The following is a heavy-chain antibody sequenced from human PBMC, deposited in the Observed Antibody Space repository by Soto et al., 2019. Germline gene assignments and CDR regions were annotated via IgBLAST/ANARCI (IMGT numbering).Heavy chain of an antibody. J-gene: IGHJ3*02. CDR1: GGSVSSGSYY. CDR2: IYYSGST. Sequence: SETLSLSCTVSGGSVSSGSYYWRWILQPPGKGLEWIGYIYYSGSTNYNPSLKSRVTISVDTSKNQFSLKLSSVTAADTAVYYCARDRGRDGYSDNAFDIWGQGTMVTVSS. CDR3: ARDRGRDGYSDNAFDI. D-gene: IGHD5-18*01. V-gene: IGHV4-61*01.